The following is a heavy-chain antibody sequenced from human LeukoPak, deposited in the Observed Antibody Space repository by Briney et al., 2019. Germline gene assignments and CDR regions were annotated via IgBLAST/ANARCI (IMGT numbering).Heavy chain of an antibody. J-gene: IGHJ4*02. CDR1: DGTFRGYY. D-gene: IGHD3-16*01. CDR2: INHSGTT. CDR3: ARGVFVINIHGGAVGTSFDS. V-gene: IGHV4-34*01. Sequence: SETLSLTCAVSDGTFRGYYWTWIRQPPGKGLEWIGEINHSGTTNYNPSLKSRVTMSVDTSKDQLSLKLTSVTAADTAVYYCARGVFVINIHGGAVGTSFDSWGQGSLVTVSS.